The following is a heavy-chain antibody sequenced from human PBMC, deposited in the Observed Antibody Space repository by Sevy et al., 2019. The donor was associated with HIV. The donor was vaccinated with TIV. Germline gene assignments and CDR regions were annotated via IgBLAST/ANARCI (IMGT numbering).Heavy chain of an antibody. CDR1: GFTFSNYW. CDR3: GGGCSSSTCLWGMDV. CDR2: IKRDGSEK. D-gene: IGHD2-2*01. V-gene: IGHV3-7*03. J-gene: IGHJ6*02. Sequence: GGSLRLSCAASGFTFSNYWMSWVRQAPGKGLEWVANIKRDGSEKYYVASVKGRFTISRDNAKNSLYLQMNSLRAEDTAVYYCGGGCSSSTCLWGMDVWGQGTTVTVSS.